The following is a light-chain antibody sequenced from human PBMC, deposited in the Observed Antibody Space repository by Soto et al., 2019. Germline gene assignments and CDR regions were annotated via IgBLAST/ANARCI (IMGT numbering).Light chain of an antibody. CDR1: QSLSSRC. V-gene: IGKV3-20*01. CDR3: QQFGISPPRII. J-gene: IGKJ5*01. Sequence: EVVLTQSPGTLSLSPGARATLSCRASQSLSSRCLAWYQQRPGQAPRLLIYGASSRATGIPDRFSGSGSGTDFTLTISRLEPEDFAVYYCQQFGISPPRIIFGQGTRLEI. CDR2: GAS.